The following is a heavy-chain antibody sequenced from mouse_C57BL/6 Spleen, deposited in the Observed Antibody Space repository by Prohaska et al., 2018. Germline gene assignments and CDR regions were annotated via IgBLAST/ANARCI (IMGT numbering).Heavy chain of an antibody. J-gene: IGHJ2*01. CDR2: IDPSDIET. CDR3: ARVYYRFDY. Sequence: QVQLQQPCAELVRPGSSVKLSCQASGYTFTSYWMHWVKQRPIQGLEWIGNIDPSDIETHYNQKFKDKATWTVDKSSSKGYMQLSSLTSEDSAVYYCARVYYRFDYWGQGTTLTGSS. CDR1: GYTFTSYW. V-gene: IGHV1-52*01. D-gene: IGHD1-1*01.